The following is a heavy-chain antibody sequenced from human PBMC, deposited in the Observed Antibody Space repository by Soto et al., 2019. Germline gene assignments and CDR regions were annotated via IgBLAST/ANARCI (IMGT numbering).Heavy chain of an antibody. CDR3: APVGIGSTTVDY. CDR2: IYYSGAP. D-gene: IGHD3-10*01. V-gene: IGHV4-39*02. Sequence: SETLSLTCLVSGGSISSSTYYWGWIRQPPGKGLEWIGSIYYSGAPYYNPSLRSRITISMDRSKNHFSLKLTSVTAADTAIYYCAPVGIGSTTVDYWGQGNLVTVSS. J-gene: IGHJ4*02. CDR1: GGSISSSTYY.